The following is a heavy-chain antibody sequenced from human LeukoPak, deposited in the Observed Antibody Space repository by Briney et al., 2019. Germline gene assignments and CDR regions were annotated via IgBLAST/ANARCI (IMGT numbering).Heavy chain of an antibody. CDR1: GYTLTSYG. Sequence: ASLTLSCKASGYTLTSYGISWVRQAPGQGLEWMGCISAYNGNTNYAKELQGRVTMTTDTSTSTAYMELRSLRSDDTAVYYCARDGRDYDYVWGSYRSDAFDIWGQGTMVTVSS. V-gene: IGHV1-18*04. D-gene: IGHD3-16*02. CDR2: ISAYNGNT. CDR3: ARDGRDYDYVWGSYRSDAFDI. J-gene: IGHJ3*02.